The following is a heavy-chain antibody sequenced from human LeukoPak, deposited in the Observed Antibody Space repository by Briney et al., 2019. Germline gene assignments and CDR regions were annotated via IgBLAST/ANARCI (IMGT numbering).Heavy chain of an antibody. J-gene: IGHJ3*02. V-gene: IGHV1-69*05. CDR1: GGTFSSYA. CDR2: IIPIFGTA. Sequence: GASVKVSCKASGGTFSSYAISWVRQAPGQGLEWMGGIIPIFGTANYAQKFQGRVTITTDESTSTAYMELSSLRSEDTAVYYCASSWGIVGATWSAFDIWGQGTMVTVSS. D-gene: IGHD1-26*01. CDR3: ASSWGIVGATWSAFDI.